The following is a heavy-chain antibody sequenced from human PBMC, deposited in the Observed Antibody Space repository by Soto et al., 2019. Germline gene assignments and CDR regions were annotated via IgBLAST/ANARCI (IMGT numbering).Heavy chain of an antibody. Sequence: GASVKVSCKPSGFTFSGFYLHWVRPAPGQGVAGMGWNKPNTDDKGYAQKFQGRVTLTWDTPSRDGYLDPNRLRSNERPGYFFARSPYAFEGDGQHYYYGMDLWGLGTTVTVSS. CDR2: NKPNTDDK. D-gene: IGHD3-3*02. CDR1: GFTFSGFY. CDR3: ARSPYAFEGDGQHYYYGMDL. J-gene: IGHJ6*02. V-gene: IGHV1-2*02.